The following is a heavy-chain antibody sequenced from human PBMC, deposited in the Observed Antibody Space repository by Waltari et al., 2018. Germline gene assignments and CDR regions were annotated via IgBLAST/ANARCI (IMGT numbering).Heavy chain of an antibody. Sequence: EVQLVESGGGLVQPGGSLRLSCAASGFTFSSYWMSWVRQAPGKGLEWVANIKQDGSEKYYVDSWKGRCTIARDKAKNALYRQMNSLRAEDTAVYDCARGDTYYDFWSGYDLYYYYGMDVWGQGTTVTVSS. CDR1: GFTFSSYW. CDR2: IKQDGSEK. V-gene: IGHV3-7*01. J-gene: IGHJ6*02. D-gene: IGHD3-3*01. CDR3: ARGDTYYDFWSGYDLYYYYGMDV.